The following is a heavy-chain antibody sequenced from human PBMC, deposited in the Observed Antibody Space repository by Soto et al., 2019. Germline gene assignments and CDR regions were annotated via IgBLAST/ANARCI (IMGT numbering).Heavy chain of an antibody. V-gene: IGHV1-8*01. D-gene: IGHD3-10*01. J-gene: IGHJ4*02. Sequence: ASVKVSCKASGYSFTSYDIKWVRQAPGQGLEWMGWMNPHSGDTGFAQKFQGRLIMTRDTSTNTAYMELSSLRSEDTAVYYCARDSGVLHTPLDMWGQGAQVTVSS. CDR2: MNPHSGDT. CDR1: GYSFTSYD. CDR3: ARDSGVLHTPLDM.